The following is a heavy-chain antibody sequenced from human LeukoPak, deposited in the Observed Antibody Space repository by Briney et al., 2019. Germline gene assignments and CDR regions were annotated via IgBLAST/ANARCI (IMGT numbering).Heavy chain of an antibody. CDR3: ATSYYSDSRGYYDF. V-gene: IGHV5-51*01. D-gene: IGHD3-22*01. J-gene: IGHJ4*02. CDR1: GYSFANYW. Sequence: GESLKISCKGSGYSFANYWVAWVCQMPGEGLQWMGIIYPGDSDTRYSPSFQGQVTISADKSINTAYLQWSSLKASDSAIYYCATSYYSDSRGYYDFWGQGTLVTVSS. CDR2: IYPGDSDT.